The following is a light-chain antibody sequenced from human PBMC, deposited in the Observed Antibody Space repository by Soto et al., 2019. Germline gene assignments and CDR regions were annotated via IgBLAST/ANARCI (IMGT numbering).Light chain of an antibody. CDR3: QQYNNWPWT. J-gene: IGKJ1*01. V-gene: IGKV3-15*01. CDR1: QRVSNN. CDR2: GSS. Sequence: IVTTQPPAALSVSPGERATLSCRASQRVSNNVAWYQQKPGQPPRLIIYGSSTRDTGIPARFSGSGSGTEFTLTISSLQSEDFAVFHCQQYNNWPWTFGQGTKVDIK.